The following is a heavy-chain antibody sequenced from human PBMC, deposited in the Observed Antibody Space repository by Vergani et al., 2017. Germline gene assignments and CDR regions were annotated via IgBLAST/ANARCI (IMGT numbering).Heavy chain of an antibody. J-gene: IGHJ6*03. CDR2: IDHTGRP. Sequence: QVHLQQWGGGLLKPSETLSLTCVVNGGSFTSYHWTWIRQSPGEGLEWVGDIDHTGRPDYNPSLKSRLTMSVDKSRNQFSLTLNSVTATDTAIYFCARVNTETNGHLYYYYYMDVWGQGTAVTVS. D-gene: IGHD4-11*01. CDR3: ARVNTETNGHLYYYYYMDV. CDR1: GGSFTSYH. V-gene: IGHV4-34*01.